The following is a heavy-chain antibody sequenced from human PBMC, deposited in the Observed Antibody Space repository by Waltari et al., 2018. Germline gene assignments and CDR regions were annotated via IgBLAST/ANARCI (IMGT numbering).Heavy chain of an antibody. D-gene: IGHD3-9*01. CDR1: GGSISSYY. CDR3: ARGLPADYDILTGYST. J-gene: IGHJ5*02. V-gene: IGHV4-59*01. Sequence: QVQLQESGPGLVKPSETLSLTCTVSGGSISSYYWSWIRQPPGKGLEWIGYIYYSGSTNYNPALKSRVTISVDTSKNQFSLKLSSVTAADTAVYYCARGLPADYDILTGYSTWGQGTLVTVSS. CDR2: IYYSGST.